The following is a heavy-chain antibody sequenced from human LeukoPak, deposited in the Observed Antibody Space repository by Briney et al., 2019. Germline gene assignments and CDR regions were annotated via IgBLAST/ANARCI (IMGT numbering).Heavy chain of an antibody. J-gene: IGHJ4*02. D-gene: IGHD6-13*01. Sequence: GGSLRLSCVASGFTFKDYWMTWVRQAPGKGLEWVANIKKDGSGKYYADSVAGRFIISRDNAKNSLYLQMNSLRAEDTAVYYCARDRVAAAGPTENDYWGQGTLVTVSS. CDR3: ARDRVAAAGPTENDY. V-gene: IGHV3-7*01. CDR2: IKKDGSGK. CDR1: GFTFKDYW.